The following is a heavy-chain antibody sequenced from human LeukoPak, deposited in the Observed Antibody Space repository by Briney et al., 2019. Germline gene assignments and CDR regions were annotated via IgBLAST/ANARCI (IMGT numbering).Heavy chain of an antibody. Sequence: GGSLRLSCAASGFTFSSHSMHWVRQAPGKGLEWVAVVSFDGSIKYYADSVKGRFTISRDNSKNTLYLQMNSLRAEDTAVYYCAKMGGDIVVVPAAIDYWGQGTLVTVSS. CDR2: VSFDGSIK. V-gene: IGHV3-30-3*02. CDR3: AKMGGDIVVVPAAIDY. J-gene: IGHJ4*02. D-gene: IGHD2-2*01. CDR1: GFTFSSHS.